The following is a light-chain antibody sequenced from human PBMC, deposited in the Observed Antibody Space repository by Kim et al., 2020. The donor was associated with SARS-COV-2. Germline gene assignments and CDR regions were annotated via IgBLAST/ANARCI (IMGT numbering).Light chain of an antibody. CDR1: GSNIRAGYD. V-gene: IGLV1-40*01. J-gene: IGLJ3*02. Sequence: LTISFTGSGSNIRAGYDVHWYQQLPGPAPKLLIYGNNNRPSGVPDRFSGAKSGTSASLAITGLQAEDDADYYCQSYDSSLSGSWVFGGGTQLTVL. CDR3: QSYDSSLSGSWV. CDR2: GNN.